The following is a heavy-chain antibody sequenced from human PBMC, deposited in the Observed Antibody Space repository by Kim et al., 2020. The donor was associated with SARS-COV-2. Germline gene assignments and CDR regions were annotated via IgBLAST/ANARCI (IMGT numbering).Heavy chain of an antibody. J-gene: IGHJ3*02. D-gene: IGHD3-10*01. CDR1: GFTFSNAW. V-gene: IGHV3-15*01. CDR2: IKSKTDGGTT. Sequence: GGSLRLSCAASGFTFSNAWMSWVRQAPGKGLEWVGRIKSKTDGGTTDYAAPVKGRFTISRDDSKNTLNLQMNSLKTEDTAVYYCTTDGSGIDAFDIWGQGTMVTVSS. CDR3: TTDGSGIDAFDI.